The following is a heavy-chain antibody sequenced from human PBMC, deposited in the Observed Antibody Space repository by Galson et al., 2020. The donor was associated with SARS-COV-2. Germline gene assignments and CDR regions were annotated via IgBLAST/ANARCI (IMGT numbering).Heavy chain of an antibody. J-gene: IGHJ3*02. CDR2: ISGSGGST. Sequence: GGSLRLSCAASGFTFSSFAMSWVRQAPGKGLEWVSGISGSGGSTYYADSVKGRFTISRDNSKNTLYLQMDGLRAEDTAVYYCARVEEFCTSDNCYWGNVFDMWGQGTMVTGSS. CDR3: ARVEEFCTSDNCYWGNVFDM. D-gene: IGHD7-27*01. V-gene: IGHV3-23*01. CDR1: GFTFSSFA.